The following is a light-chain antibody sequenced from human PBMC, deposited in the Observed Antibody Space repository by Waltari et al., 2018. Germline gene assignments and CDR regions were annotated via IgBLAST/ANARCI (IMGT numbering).Light chain of an antibody. CDR1: QSISKY. Sequence: EIMLPQSPGTLSLSPGERATLSCRASQSISKYLAWYQQKPGQATRLLIYDAASRATGIPDRFGGSGSGTDFSLTISRLEPEDSAVYYCQKYGTLPATFGQGTKVEIK. J-gene: IGKJ1*01. V-gene: IGKV3-20*01. CDR3: QKYGTLPAT. CDR2: DAA.